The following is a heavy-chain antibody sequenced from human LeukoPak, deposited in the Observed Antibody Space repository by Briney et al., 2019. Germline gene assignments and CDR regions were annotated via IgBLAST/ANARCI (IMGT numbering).Heavy chain of an antibody. CDR1: GFTFSSYG. D-gene: IGHD1-14*01. CDR3: AKDSTQGAPPELNWFDP. V-gene: IGHV3-30*18. J-gene: IGHJ5*02. CDR2: ISYDGSNK. Sequence: AGGSLRLSCAASGFTFSSYGMHWVRQAPGKGLEWVAVISYDGSNKYYADSVKGRFTISRDNSKNTLYLQMNSLRAEDTAVYYCAKDSTQGAPPELNWFDPWGQGTLVTVSS.